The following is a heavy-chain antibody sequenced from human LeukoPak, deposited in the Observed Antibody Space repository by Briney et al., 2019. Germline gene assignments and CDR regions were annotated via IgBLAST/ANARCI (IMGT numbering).Heavy chain of an antibody. CDR1: GFTFSSYA. V-gene: IGHV3-30*04. J-gene: IGHJ6*02. Sequence: GGSLRLSCAASGFTFSSYAMHWVRQAPGKGLEWVAVISYDGSNKYYADSVKGRFTISRDNSKNTLYLQMNSLRAEDTAVYYCARPSSSSWYLYYYGMDVWGQGTTVTVSS. CDR3: ARPSSSSWYLYYYGMDV. CDR2: ISYDGSNK. D-gene: IGHD6-13*01.